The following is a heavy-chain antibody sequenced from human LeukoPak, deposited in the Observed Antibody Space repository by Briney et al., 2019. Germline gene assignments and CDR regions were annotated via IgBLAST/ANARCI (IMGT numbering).Heavy chain of an antibody. CDR3: ARDSWAYYFDY. CDR1: GGSISSSSYY. J-gene: IGHJ4*02. D-gene: IGHD3-16*01. V-gene: IGHV4-39*07. CDR2: IYYSGST. Sequence: SETLSLTCTVSGGSISSSSYYWGWIRQPPGKGLEWIGSIYYSGSTYYNPSLKSRVTISVDTSKNQFSLKLSSVTAADTAVYYCARDSWAYYFDYWGQGTLVTVSS.